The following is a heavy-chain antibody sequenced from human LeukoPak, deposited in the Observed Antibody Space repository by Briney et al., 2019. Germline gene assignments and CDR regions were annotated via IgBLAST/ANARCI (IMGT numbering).Heavy chain of an antibody. CDR1: GGSISSSSYY. CDR3: ARGGVDWGYYFDY. CDR2: IYYSGST. J-gene: IGHJ4*02. D-gene: IGHD3-9*01. Sequence: PSETLSLTCTVSGGSISSSSYYWGWIRQPPGKGLEWIGSIYYSGSTYYNPSLKSRVTISVDTSKNQFSLKLSSVTAADTAVYYCARGGVDWGYYFDYWGQGTLVTVSS. V-gene: IGHV4-39*07.